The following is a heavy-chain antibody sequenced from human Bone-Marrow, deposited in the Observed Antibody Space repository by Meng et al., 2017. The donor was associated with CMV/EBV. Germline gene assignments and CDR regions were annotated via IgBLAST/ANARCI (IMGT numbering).Heavy chain of an antibody. J-gene: IGHJ4*02. CDR2: IRSKTDGGTT. CDR1: GFTFSSYS. Sequence: GESLKISCAASGFTFSSYSMNWVRQAPGKGLEWVGRIRSKTDGGTTDYSALVQGRFTISRDDSKNTLYLQMNSLKTEDTAVYYCRTVSPRDWGQGTLVTVSS. CDR3: RTVSPRD. D-gene: IGHD2/OR15-2a*01. V-gene: IGHV3-15*01.